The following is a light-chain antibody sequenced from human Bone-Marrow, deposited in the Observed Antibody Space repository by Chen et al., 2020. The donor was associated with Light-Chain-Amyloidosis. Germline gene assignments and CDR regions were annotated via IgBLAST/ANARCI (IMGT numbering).Light chain of an antibody. CDR3: QVWDRSSDRPV. V-gene: IGLV3-21*02. Sequence: SYVLTQPSSVSVASGHTATIACGGNNIGSTSVHWYQQTPAQAPLLVVYDDRHRPSGIPERLAGYNCGNAATLTISRVEAGDEADYYCQVWDRSSDRPVFGGGTKLTVL. CDR2: DDR. CDR1: NIGSTS. J-gene: IGLJ3*02.